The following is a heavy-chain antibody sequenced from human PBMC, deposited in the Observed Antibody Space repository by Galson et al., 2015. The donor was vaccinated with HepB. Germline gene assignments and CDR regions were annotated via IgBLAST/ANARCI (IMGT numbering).Heavy chain of an antibody. Sequence: SLRLSCAASGFTLRHFAVNWVRQTPAKGLEWVAIVSHDGNDKFYPDSVKGRFTISRDNSNNTVFLYMNNLRPEDTAVYYCAKERSSISGVILVADSGMDVWGQGTTVTVSS. CDR1: GFTLRHFA. V-gene: IGHV3-30*18. D-gene: IGHD3-3*01. CDR3: AKERSSISGVILVADSGMDV. CDR2: VSHDGNDK. J-gene: IGHJ6*02.